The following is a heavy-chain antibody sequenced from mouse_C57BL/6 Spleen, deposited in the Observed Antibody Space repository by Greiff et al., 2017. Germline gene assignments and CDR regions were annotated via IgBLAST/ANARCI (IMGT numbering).Heavy chain of an antibody. CDR1: GYTFTSYW. Sequence: QVQLQQPGAELVKPGASVKLSCKASGYTFTSYWMHWVKQRPGQGLEWIGEIDPTDSYTNYNQKFKGKSTLTVDKSSSTAYMQLSSLTSEDSAVYYCARGGTHSSAFAYWGQGTLVTVSA. V-gene: IGHV1-69*01. CDR2: IDPTDSYT. D-gene: IGHD3-2*02. J-gene: IGHJ3*01. CDR3: ARGGTHSSAFAY.